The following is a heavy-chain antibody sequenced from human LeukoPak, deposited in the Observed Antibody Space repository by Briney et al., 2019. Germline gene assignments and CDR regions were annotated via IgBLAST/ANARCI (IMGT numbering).Heavy chain of an antibody. J-gene: IGHJ6*02. CDR1: GFTFDDYA. D-gene: IGHD3-22*01. CDR3: AKDLSSAITSALVLDV. Sequence: GGSLRLSCKVSGFTFDDYAMHWVRQVPGKGLEWVSGIIWNRDNIGYGDSVKGRFTVSRDNVKNVLYLQMKSLRPEDTALYYCAKDLSSAITSALVLDVWGQGTTVIVSS. V-gene: IGHV3-9*01. CDR2: IIWNRDNI.